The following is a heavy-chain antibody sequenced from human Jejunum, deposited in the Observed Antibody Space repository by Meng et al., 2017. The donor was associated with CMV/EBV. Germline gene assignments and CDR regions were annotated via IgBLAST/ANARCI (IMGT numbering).Heavy chain of an antibody. CDR3: ADAPSDY. CDR1: GDSITTSRW. CDR2: IFHTGST. V-gene: IGHV4-4*02. Sequence: TLSLTCSVSGDSITTSRWWSWVRQPPGKGLEWIGEIFHTGSTTYSPSLKSRVTLSVDKSKNQFSLKLTSVTAADTAMYYWADAPSDYWGQGILVTVSS. J-gene: IGHJ4*02.